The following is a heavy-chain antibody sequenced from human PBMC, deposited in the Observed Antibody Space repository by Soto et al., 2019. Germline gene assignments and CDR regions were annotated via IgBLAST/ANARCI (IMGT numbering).Heavy chain of an antibody. CDR1: GGSFSCYY. CDR2: IYHAGSV. J-gene: IGHJ6*01. CDR3: ARTFDCDGMEV. V-gene: IGHV4-34*01. Sequence: PSETLSLTCAVYGGSFSCYYWSWIRQPPGKGLEWIGSIYHAGSVYYNPSLNSRVAVSLDTSKNHFSLKLTSVTAADTAVYYCARTFDCDGMEVLGQGTTVTVSS. D-gene: IGHD3-9*01.